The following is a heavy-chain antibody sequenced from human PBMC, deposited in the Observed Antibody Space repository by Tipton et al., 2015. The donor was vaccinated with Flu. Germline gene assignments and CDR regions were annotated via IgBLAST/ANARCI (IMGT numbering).Heavy chain of an antibody. CDR2: IRRGPYGGTR. J-gene: IGHJ4*02. V-gene: IGHV3-49*04. CDR1: GFTFGDFG. D-gene: IGHD6-19*01. CDR3: IRDLSGPFDF. Sequence: RSLRLSCSASGFTFGDFGMSWVRQAPGKGLEWVAFIRRGPYGGTRKYAASVKDRFTISRDDSKSIVYLQMHSLKTEDTAVYYCIRDLSGPFDFWGQGTVVTVSS.